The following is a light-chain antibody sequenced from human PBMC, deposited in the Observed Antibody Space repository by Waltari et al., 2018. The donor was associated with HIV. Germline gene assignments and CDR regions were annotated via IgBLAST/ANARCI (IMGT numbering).Light chain of an antibody. CDR1: SSDVGGFDY. Sequence: QSALTQPPSASGSPGQSVTLSCTGTSSDVGGFDYVSWYQQHPAKAPKLLIYAVNRRPSGGHDRFSGSKSGNPASLTVSGLQTEDEADYYCSSYADTNNVLFGGGTKLTVL. V-gene: IGLV2-8*01. CDR3: SSYADTNNVL. CDR2: AVN. J-gene: IGLJ3*02.